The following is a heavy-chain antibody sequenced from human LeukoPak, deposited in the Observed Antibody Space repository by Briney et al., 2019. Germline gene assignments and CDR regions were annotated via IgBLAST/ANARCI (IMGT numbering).Heavy chain of an antibody. CDR3: ARVRTLVEWFGPTHYGMDV. V-gene: IGHV1-69*13. Sequence: SVKVSCKASGGTFSSYAISWVRQAPGQGLEWMGGIIPIFGTANYAQKFQGRVTITADESTSTAYMELSSLRSEDTAVYYCARVRTLVEWFGPTHYGMDVWGQGTTVTVSS. D-gene: IGHD3-3*01. CDR2: IIPIFGTA. J-gene: IGHJ6*02. CDR1: GGTFSSYA.